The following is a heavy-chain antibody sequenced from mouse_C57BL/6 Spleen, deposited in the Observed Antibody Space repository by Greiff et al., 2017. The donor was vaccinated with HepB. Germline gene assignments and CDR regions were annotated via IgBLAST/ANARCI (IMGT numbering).Heavy chain of an antibody. V-gene: IGHV1-50*01. CDR2: IDPSDSYT. D-gene: IGHD1-1*02. Sequence: QVQLQQPGAELVKPGASVKLSCKASGYTFTSYWMQWVNQRPGQGLEWIGEIDPSDSYTNYNQKFKGKATLTVDTSSSTAYMQLSSLTSEDSAVYYCARWELHFDYWGQGTTLTVSS. J-gene: IGHJ2*01. CDR3: ARWELHFDY. CDR1: GYTFTSYW.